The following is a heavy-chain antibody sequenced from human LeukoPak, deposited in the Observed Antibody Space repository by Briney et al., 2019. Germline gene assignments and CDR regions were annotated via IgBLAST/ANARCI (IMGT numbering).Heavy chain of an antibody. D-gene: IGHD6-13*01. CDR2: INPKSGGT. CDR3: ARDIVQGSSWLYDY. J-gene: IGHJ4*02. Sequence: GASVKVSCKASGYTFTGYYMHWVRQAPGQGLEWMGWINPKSGGTNYAQKFQGRVTMTRDTSITTAYMELSSLRSADTALYYCARDIVQGSSWLYDYWGQGTLVTVSS. CDR1: GYTFTGYY. V-gene: IGHV1-2*02.